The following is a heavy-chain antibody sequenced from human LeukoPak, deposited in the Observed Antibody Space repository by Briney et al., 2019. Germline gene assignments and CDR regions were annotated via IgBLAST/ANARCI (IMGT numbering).Heavy chain of an antibody. CDR1: GFTFSSYE. D-gene: IGHD1-26*01. Sequence: GGSLRLSCAASGFTFSSYEMNWVRQAPGKGLEWVSSISSSSSYIYYADSVKGRFTISRDNAKNSLYLQMNSLRAEDTAVYYCARALIPKYSGSYYVGYWGQGTLVTVSS. CDR2: ISSSSSYI. J-gene: IGHJ4*02. V-gene: IGHV3-21*01. CDR3: ARALIPKYSGSYYVGY.